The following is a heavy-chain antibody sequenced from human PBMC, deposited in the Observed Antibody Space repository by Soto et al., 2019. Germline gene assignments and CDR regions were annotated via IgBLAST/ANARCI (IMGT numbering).Heavy chain of an antibody. CDR2: IDRDGITT. CDR1: GFTLSRYS. D-gene: IGHD2-21*01. J-gene: IGHJ6*02. CDR3: TRPVGMGDYYHYALEV. Sequence: QPGGSLRLSCVASGFTLSRYSMNWVRQAPGKGLVWVSRIDRDGITTTYTDSVEGRFTISRDNAKNTLYLHMNSLRVEDTAVYYCTRPVGMGDYYHYALEVWGQGTTVTVSS. V-gene: IGHV3-74*01.